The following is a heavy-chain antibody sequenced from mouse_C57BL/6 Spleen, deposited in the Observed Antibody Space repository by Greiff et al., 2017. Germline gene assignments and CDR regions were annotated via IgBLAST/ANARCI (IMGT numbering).Heavy chain of an antibody. Sequence: QVQLQQPGAELVKPGASVKLSCKASGYTFTSYWMHWVKQRPGQGLEWIGMIHPNSGSTNSNEKFKSKATLTVDKSSSTAYMQLITLTSEDASVYDCANVYDDYDGFAYWGQGTLVTVSA. CDR3: ANVYDDYDGFAY. D-gene: IGHD2-4*01. CDR1: GYTFTSYW. V-gene: IGHV1-64*01. J-gene: IGHJ3*01. CDR2: IHPNSGST.